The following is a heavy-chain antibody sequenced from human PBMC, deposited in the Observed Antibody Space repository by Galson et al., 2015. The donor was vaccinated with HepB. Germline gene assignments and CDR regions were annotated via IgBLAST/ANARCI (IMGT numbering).Heavy chain of an antibody. Sequence: SVKVSCKASGYTFTSYAMNWVRQAPGQGLEWMGWINTNTGNPTYAQGFTGRFVFSLDTSVSTAYLQISSLKAEDTAVYYCARGGFRLRYFDWLGGYWGQGTLVTVSS. CDR1: GYTFTSYA. J-gene: IGHJ4*02. D-gene: IGHD3-9*01. CDR3: ARGGFRLRYFDWLGGY. V-gene: IGHV7-4-1*02. CDR2: INTNTGNP.